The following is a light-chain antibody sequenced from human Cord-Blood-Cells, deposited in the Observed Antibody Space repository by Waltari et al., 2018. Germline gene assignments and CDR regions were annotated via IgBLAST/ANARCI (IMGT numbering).Light chain of an antibody. CDR1: QSISSY. V-gene: IGKV1-39*01. J-gene: IGKJ2*01. CDR2: AAS. CDR3: QQSYSTPYT. Sequence: DIQMTQSPSSLSASVGDRVTINCRASQSISSYLNWYQQKPGKAPKLLIYAASSLQSGVPSRFSGSGSWTDFTLTISSLQPEDFATYYCQQSYSTPYTFGQTTNLEIK.